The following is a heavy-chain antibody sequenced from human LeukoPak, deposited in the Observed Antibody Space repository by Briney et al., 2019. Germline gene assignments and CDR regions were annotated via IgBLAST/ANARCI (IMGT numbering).Heavy chain of an antibody. V-gene: IGHV3-21*01. J-gene: IGHJ4*02. CDR3: ASIAAAGTSSSGFDY. CDR2: ISSSSSYI. D-gene: IGHD6-13*01. CDR1: GFTFSSYS. Sequence: PGGSLRLSCAASGFTFSSYSMNWVRQAPGKGLEWVSSISSSSSYIYYADSVEGRLTISRDNAKNSLYLQMNSLRAEDTAVYYCASIAAAGTSSSGFDYWGQGTLVTVSS.